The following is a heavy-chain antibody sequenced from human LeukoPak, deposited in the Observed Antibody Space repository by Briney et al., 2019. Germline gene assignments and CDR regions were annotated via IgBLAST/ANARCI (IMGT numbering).Heavy chain of an antibody. CDR1: GGSISSSSYY. J-gene: IGHJ4*02. CDR2: IYYSVST. Sequence: SETLSLTCTVSGGSISSSSYYWGWIRQPPGKGLEWIGSIYYSVSTYYNPSLKSRVTISVDTSKNQFSLKLSSVTAADTAVYYCARRSSSWYYFDYWGQGTLVTVSS. D-gene: IGHD6-13*01. V-gene: IGHV4-39*01. CDR3: ARRSSSWYYFDY.